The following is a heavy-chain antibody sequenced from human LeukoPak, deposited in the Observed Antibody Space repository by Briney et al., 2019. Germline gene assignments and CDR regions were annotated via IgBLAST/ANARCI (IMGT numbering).Heavy chain of an antibody. CDR3: ARESTYYYDSSGFQD. CDR2: IYHSGST. V-gene: IGHV4-4*02. Sequence: PSETLSLTCAVSGGSISSSNWWGWVRQPPGKGLEWIGEIYHSGSTNYNPSLKSRVTISVDKSKNQFSLKLSSVTAADTAVYYCARESTYYYDSSGFQDWGQGTLVTVSS. CDR1: GGSISSSNW. J-gene: IGHJ4*02. D-gene: IGHD3-22*01.